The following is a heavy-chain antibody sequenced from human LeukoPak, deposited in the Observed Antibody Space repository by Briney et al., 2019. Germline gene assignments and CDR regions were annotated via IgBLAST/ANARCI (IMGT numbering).Heavy chain of an antibody. CDR2: ISSSSSYI. CDR3: ARDSSSTSSYYYYMDV. Sequence: GGSLRLSCAASGFTFSSYRMNWVRQAPGKGLEWVSSISSSSSYIYYTDSVKGRFTISRDNAKNSLYLQMNSLRAEDTAVYYCARDSSSTSSYYYYMDVWGKGTTVTVSS. CDR1: GFTFSSYR. J-gene: IGHJ6*03. V-gene: IGHV3-21*01. D-gene: IGHD2-2*01.